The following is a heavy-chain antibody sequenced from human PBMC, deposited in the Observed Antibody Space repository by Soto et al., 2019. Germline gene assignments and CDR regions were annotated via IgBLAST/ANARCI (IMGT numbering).Heavy chain of an antibody. CDR1: GFTFRSYA. J-gene: IGHJ6*02. CDR2: IAYDGSNK. Sequence: QVQLVESGGGVVQPGRSLRLSCAASGFTFRSYAMHWVRQAPGKGLECVAVIAYDGSNKFYRDYVRGRFTISRDNSENTLYLQINRLRYEDTGEHYCARGDREDIAVVIGVRPGKYGVDVWGQGTTVTVSS. D-gene: IGHD2-15*01. CDR3: ARGDREDIAVVIGVRPGKYGVDV. V-gene: IGHV3-30-3*01.